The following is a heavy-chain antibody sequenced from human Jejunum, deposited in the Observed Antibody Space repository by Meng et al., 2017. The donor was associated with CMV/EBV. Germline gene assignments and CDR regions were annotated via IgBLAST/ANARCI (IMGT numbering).Heavy chain of an antibody. CDR2: ISWNSGNL. CDR1: DYA. D-gene: IGHD2-2*01. CDR3: AKDFGPSLVPAAIWSYGMDV. V-gene: IGHV3-9*01. Sequence: DYAMHWVRQAPGKGLEWVSGISWNSGNLGYADSVKSRFTISRDNAKNSLYLQMNTLRAEDTALYYCAKDFGPSLVPAAIWSYGMDVWGQGTTVTVSS. J-gene: IGHJ6*02.